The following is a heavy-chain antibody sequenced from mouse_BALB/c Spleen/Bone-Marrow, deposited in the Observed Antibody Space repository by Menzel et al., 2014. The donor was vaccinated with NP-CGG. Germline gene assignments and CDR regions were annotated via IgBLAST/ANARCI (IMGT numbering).Heavy chain of an antibody. D-gene: IGHD2-4*01. CDR3: ARKSYYDYDGRPWFAY. J-gene: IGHJ3*01. CDR2: ISSGGSYT. Sequence: EVQLVESGGGLVKPGGSLKLSCAASGFTFSSYAMSWVRQTPEKRLEWVATISSGGSYTYYPDSVKGRFTISRDSAKNTLYLQMSSLRSEDTAMYYCARKSYYDYDGRPWFAYWGQGTLVTVSA. CDR1: GFTFSSYA. V-gene: IGHV5-9-3*01.